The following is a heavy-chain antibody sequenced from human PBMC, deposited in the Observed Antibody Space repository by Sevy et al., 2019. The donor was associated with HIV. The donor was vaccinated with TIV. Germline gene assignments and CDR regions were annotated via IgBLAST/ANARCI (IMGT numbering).Heavy chain of an antibody. CDR3: TREGSGWYFDY. J-gene: IGHJ4*02. CDR1: GFTLSDYW. Sequence: GGSLRLSCAASGFTLSDYWMHWVRQAPGKGLVWVSRINSDGRTTSYADSVKGRFTISRDNAKNTLYLQMNSLRAEDTAVYYCTREGSGWYFDYWGQGTPVTVSS. CDR2: INSDGRTT. D-gene: IGHD6-19*01. V-gene: IGHV3-74*01.